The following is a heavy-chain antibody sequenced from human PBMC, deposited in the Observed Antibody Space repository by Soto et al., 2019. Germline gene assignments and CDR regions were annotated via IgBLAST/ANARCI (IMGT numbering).Heavy chain of an antibody. CDR1: GGTFSSYA. CDR2: IIPIFGTA. J-gene: IGHJ3*02. Sequence: SVKVSCKASGGTFSSYAISWVRQAPGQGLEWMGGIIPIFGTANYAQRFQGRVTITADESTSTAYMELSSLRSEDTAVYYCARGELELRSDDAFDIWGQGTMVTVSS. D-gene: IGHD1-7*01. CDR3: ARGELELRSDDAFDI. V-gene: IGHV1-69*13.